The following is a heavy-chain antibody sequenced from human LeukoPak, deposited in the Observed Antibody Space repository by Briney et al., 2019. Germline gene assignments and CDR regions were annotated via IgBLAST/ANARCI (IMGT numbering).Heavy chain of an antibody. Sequence: SETLSLTCTVSGGSITSSSYYWSWIRQPPGKGLEWIGSAYYGGSTYYNPSLKSRVTISVDTSKNQFSLKLSSVTAADTAVYYCARDPYDSSGYYYYYYYMDVWGKGTTVTVSS. D-gene: IGHD3-22*01. V-gene: IGHV4-39*07. J-gene: IGHJ6*03. CDR2: AYYGGST. CDR1: GGSITSSSYY. CDR3: ARDPYDSSGYYYYYYYMDV.